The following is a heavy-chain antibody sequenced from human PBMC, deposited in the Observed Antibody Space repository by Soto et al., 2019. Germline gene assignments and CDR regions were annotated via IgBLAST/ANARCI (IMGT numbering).Heavy chain of an antibody. J-gene: IGHJ6*02. V-gene: IGHV1-69*12. CDR2: IIPIFGTA. Sequence: QVQLVQSGAEVKKPGSSVKVSCKASGGTFSSYAISWVRQAPGQGLEWMGGIIPIFGTANYAQKFQGRVTITADESTSTAYMELSRLRSDDTAVYYCARYSVYSSSGYYYYYGMDVWGQGTTVSVSS. D-gene: IGHD6-6*01. CDR3: ARYSVYSSSGYYYYYGMDV. CDR1: GGTFSSYA.